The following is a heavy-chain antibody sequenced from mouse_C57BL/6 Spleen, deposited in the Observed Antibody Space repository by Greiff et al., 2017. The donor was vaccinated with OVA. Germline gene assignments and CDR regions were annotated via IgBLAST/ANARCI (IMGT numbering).Heavy chain of an antibody. CDR2: ISDGGSYT. CDR3: ARPLYYSNSWFAY. V-gene: IGHV5-4*01. J-gene: IGHJ3*01. Sequence: EVQGVESGGGLVKPGGSLKLSCAASGFTFSSYAMSWVRQTPEKRLEWVATISDGGSYTYYPDNVKGRFTISRDNAKNNLYLQMSHLKSEDTAMYYCARPLYYSNSWFAYWGQGTLVTVSA. D-gene: IGHD2-5*01. CDR1: GFTFSSYA.